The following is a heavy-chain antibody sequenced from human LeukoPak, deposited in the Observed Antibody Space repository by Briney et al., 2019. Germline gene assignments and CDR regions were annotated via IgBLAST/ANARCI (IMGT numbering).Heavy chain of an antibody. D-gene: IGHD2-15*01. CDR3: ARVGYCSGGSCYRPIDY. V-gene: IGHV3-66*01. J-gene: IGHJ4*02. CDR2: IYSGGST. Sequence: GGSLRLSCAASGFTVSSNYMSGVRQAPGKGLEWVSVIYSGGSTYYADSVKGRFTISRDNSKNTLYLQMNSLRAEDTAVYYCARVGYCSGGSCYRPIDYWGQGTLVTVSS. CDR1: GFTVSSNY.